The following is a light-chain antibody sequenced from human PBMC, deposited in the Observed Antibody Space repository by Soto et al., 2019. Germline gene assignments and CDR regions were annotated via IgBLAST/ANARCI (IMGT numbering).Light chain of an antibody. J-gene: IGKJ4*02. CDR2: DAS. Sequence: EIVLTQSPGTLSLSPGERATLSCRASQSVSSYLAWYQQKPGQAPRLLVYDASTRATGIPARFSGSGSGTDFTLSISSLEPEDCAVYFCQQRSDWPLTFGGGTKVELK. V-gene: IGKV3-11*01. CDR3: QQRSDWPLT. CDR1: QSVSSY.